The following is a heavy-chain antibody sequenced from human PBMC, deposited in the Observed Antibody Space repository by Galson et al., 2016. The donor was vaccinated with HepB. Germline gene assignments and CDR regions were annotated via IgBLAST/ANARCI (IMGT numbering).Heavy chain of an antibody. V-gene: IGHV3-7*03. J-gene: IGHJ4*02. CDR3: AGGYYGSGSYYAY. Sequence: SLRLSCAASGFIFSDCVMHWVRQAPEKGLEWVANIKPDGTTKNYVGSVRGRSTIARDNAKNSLYLQMNSLRAEDTAVYYCAGGYYGSGSYYAYWGQGTLVTVSS. CDR1: GFIFSDCV. D-gene: IGHD3-10*01. CDR2: IKPDGTTK.